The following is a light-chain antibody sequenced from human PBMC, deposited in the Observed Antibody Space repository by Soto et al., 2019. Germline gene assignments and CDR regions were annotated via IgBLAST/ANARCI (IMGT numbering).Light chain of an antibody. CDR1: SRDVGSFNR. J-gene: IGLJ1*01. Sequence: QPVLTQPPSVTGSPGQSVTISCTGTSRDVGSFNRVSWYQQPPGAAPKLLIYGVTNRPSGVPDRFSGSKSGNTASLTISGLQAEDEADYYCSSFTSSNTYVFGSGTKVTVL. V-gene: IGLV2-18*02. CDR3: SSFTSSNTYV. CDR2: GVT.